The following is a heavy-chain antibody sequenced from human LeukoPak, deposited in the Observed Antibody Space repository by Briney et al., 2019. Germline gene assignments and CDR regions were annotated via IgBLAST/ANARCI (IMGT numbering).Heavy chain of an antibody. D-gene: IGHD1-1*01. V-gene: IGHV4-39*01. CDR3: ARHFPLMDYTGWNQGCFDR. CDR1: GVSILSRIYS. J-gene: IGHJ5*02. CDR2: IYYSETT. Sequence: SETLSLTWSVSGVSILSRIYSLGRLRQPQGKGLDLIGSIYYSETTHYSPSLKSRVTISVDTSENQFSLELHSVTAADTAVYYCARHFPLMDYTGWNQGCFDRWGQGTLVTVSS.